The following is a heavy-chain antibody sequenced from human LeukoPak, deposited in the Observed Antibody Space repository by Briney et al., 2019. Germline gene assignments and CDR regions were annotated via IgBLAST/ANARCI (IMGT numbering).Heavy chain of an antibody. V-gene: IGHV3-23*01. CDR1: GFTFSSYA. Sequence: PGGSLRLSCAASGFTFSSYAMSWVRQAPGKGLEWVSAISGSGGSTYYADSVKGRFTISRDNSKNTLYLQMNSLRAEDTAAYYCANGPSYNQVAGGYYWGQGTLVTVSS. CDR3: ANGPSYNQVAGGYY. D-gene: IGHD6-19*01. J-gene: IGHJ4*02. CDR2: ISGSGGST.